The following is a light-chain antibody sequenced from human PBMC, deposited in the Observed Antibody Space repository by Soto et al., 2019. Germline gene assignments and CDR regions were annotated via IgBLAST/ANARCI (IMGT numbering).Light chain of an antibody. CDR3: QHYDNLPYT. CDR1: HDISNY. CDR2: DAS. Sequence: DIQMTQSPSSLSASVGDRVTITCQASHDISNYLNWYQQKPGKAPKLLIYDASNLETGVPSRFSGSGSGTDFTFTISSLQPEDIATYYCQHYDNLPYTFSQGTKLQIK. V-gene: IGKV1-33*01. J-gene: IGKJ2*01.